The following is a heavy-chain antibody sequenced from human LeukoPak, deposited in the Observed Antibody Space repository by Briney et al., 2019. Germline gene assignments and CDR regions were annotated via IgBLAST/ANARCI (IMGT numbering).Heavy chain of an antibody. CDR2: ISVSGNT. J-gene: IGHJ4*02. D-gene: IGHD2-21*01. Sequence: PGGSLRLSCTASGLSLNNYAMSWVRQVPGKGLEWVSAISVSGNTYHADSVKGRFTISRDSSKNTLYLQMNRLRAEDAAVYYCAKAPVTTCSGAYCYPFDYWGQGTLVTVSS. CDR1: GLSLNNYA. CDR3: AKAPVTTCSGAYCYPFDY. V-gene: IGHV3-23*01.